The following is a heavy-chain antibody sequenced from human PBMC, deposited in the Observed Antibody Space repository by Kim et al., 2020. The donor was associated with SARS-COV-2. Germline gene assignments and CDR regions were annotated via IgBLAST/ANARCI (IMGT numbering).Heavy chain of an antibody. J-gene: IGHJ4*02. D-gene: IGHD2-15*01. Sequence: DSVKGRFTIATDNAKNTLCLQMNSLRAEDTAVYYCAKDLCSGGSCYCFDYWGQGTLVTVSS. CDR3: AKDLCSGGSCYCFDY. V-gene: IGHV3-33*06.